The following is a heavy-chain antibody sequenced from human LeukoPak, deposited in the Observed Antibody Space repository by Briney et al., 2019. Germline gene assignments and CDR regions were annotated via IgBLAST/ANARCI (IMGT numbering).Heavy chain of an antibody. CDR3: VKYYSVSSYFDY. J-gene: IGHJ4*02. CDR1: GFTFSSYA. Sequence: GGSLRLSCSASGFTFSSYAMHWVRQAPGKGLEYVSAIRSDGDSTYYADSVKGRFTISRDNSKNTLYLQMSSLRAEDTAVYYCVKYYSVSSYFDYWGQGTLVTVSS. CDR2: IRSDGDST. D-gene: IGHD5/OR15-5a*01. V-gene: IGHV3-64D*09.